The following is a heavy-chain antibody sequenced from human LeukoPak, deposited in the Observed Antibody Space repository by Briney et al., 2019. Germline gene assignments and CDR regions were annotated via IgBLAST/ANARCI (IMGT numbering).Heavy chain of an antibody. D-gene: IGHD6-19*01. CDR3: ARGLGIAVAGTRFDY. J-gene: IGHJ4*02. V-gene: IGHV4-34*01. Sequence: SETLSLTCAVYGGSFSGYYWSWIRQPPGKGLEWIGEINHSGSTNYNPSLKSRVTISVDTSKNQFSLKLSSVTAADTAVYYCARGLGIAVAGTRFDYWGQGTLVTVSS. CDR2: INHSGST. CDR1: GGSFSGYY.